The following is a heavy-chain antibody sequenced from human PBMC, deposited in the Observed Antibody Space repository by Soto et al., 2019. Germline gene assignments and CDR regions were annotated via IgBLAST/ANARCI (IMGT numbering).Heavy chain of an antibody. Sequence: PGGSLRLSCAASGFTFSSYGMHWVRQAPGKGLEWVAVIWYDGSNKYYADSVKGRFTISRDNSKNTLYLQMNSLRAEDTAVYYCARDGYSSSWYSRYYYYYGMDVWGQGTTVTVSS. D-gene: IGHD6-13*01. CDR3: ARDGYSSSWYSRYYYYYGMDV. V-gene: IGHV3-33*01. CDR2: IWYDGSNK. J-gene: IGHJ6*02. CDR1: GFTFSSYG.